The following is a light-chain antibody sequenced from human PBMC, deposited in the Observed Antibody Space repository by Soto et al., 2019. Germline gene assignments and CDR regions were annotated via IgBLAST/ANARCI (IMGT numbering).Light chain of an antibody. CDR3: QQYGSSPPLT. CDR1: QSVSSSY. J-gene: IGKJ4*01. V-gene: IGKV3-20*01. Sequence: EIVLTQSPGTLSLSPGERATLSCRGGQSVSSSYLAWYQQKPGQAPRLLIYGASSRATGIPDRFSGSGSGTDFTLPISRLETEDFAAYYCQQYGSSPPLTFGGGTKVDIK. CDR2: GAS.